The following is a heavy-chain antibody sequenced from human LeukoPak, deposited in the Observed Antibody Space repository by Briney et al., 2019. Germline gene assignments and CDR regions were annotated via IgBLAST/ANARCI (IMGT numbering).Heavy chain of an antibody. CDR1: GFIFNNYG. CDR3: AKGSSGYFVDL. D-gene: IGHD3-22*01. V-gene: IGHV3-23*01. J-gene: IGHJ5*02. CDR2: ISNDGGGT. Sequence: GGSLRLSCAASGFIFNNYGLIWVRQAPGKGLEWDSAISNDGGGTNYADFVKGRFTISRDNSKNTLFLQMNSLRAEDTALYYCAKGSSGYFVDLWGQGTLVTVSS.